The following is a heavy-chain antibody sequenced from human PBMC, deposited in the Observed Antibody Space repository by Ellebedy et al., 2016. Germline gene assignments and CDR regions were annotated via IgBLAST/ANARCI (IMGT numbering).Heavy chain of an antibody. D-gene: IGHD3-3*01. V-gene: IGHV3-30*18. CDR3: AKDEPIGEATGQADYFDF. CDR2: ISYDGSKK. J-gene: IGHJ4*02. CDR1: GFTFSDYG. Sequence: GGSLRLXXVASGFTFSDYGVHWVRQAPGKGLEWVAVISYDGSKKYYADSVMGRFTISRDNSKNTLYLRMNSLRTEDTAVYYCAKDEPIGEATGQADYFDFWGQGTLVTVSS.